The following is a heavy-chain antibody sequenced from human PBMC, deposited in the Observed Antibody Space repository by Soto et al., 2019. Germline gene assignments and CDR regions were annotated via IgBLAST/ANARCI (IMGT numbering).Heavy chain of an antibody. CDR1: GGSFSGYY. CDR3: ARGRGPSHMTSIAVAGFDY. D-gene: IGHD6-19*01. Sequence: PSETLSLTCAVYGGSFSGYYWSWIRQPPGKGLEWIGEINHSGSTNYNPSLKSRVTISVDTSKNQFSLKLSSVTAADTAVYYCARGRGPSHMTSIAVAGFDYWGQGTLVTVSS. V-gene: IGHV4-34*01. J-gene: IGHJ4*02. CDR2: INHSGST.